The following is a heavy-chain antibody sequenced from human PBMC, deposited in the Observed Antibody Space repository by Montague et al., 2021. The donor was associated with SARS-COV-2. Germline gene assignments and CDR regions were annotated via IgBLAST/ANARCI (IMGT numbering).Heavy chain of an antibody. Sequence: SETLSLTCSVSGGSISSDYWSWIRQSPGKGLEWIGYIYYRGTTNYNPSLKSRVTFSVDTSKNQFSLKLISVTAADTAVYFCARGITVTNLFYYYYGMDVWGQGTTVTVSS. CDR1: GGSISSDY. V-gene: IGHV4-59*01. CDR3: ARGITVTNLFYYYYGMDV. CDR2: IYYRGTT. J-gene: IGHJ6*02. D-gene: IGHD4-11*01.